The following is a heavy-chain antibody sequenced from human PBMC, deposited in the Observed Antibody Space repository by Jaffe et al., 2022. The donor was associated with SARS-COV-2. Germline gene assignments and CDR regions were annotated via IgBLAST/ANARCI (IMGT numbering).Heavy chain of an antibody. V-gene: IGHV3-11*06. D-gene: IGHD6-19*01. J-gene: IGHJ5*02. CDR1: GFIFSDYY. Sequence: QVQLAESGGGLVKPGGSLRLSCAASGFIFSDYYMTWIRQAPEKGLEWVSYISSGDYTNYADSVKGRFTVSRDNAKNSLYLQMNSLRAEDTALYYCARVIGGSSGYYWFDPWGQGTLVTVSS. CDR2: ISSGDYT. CDR3: ARVIGGSSGYYWFDP.